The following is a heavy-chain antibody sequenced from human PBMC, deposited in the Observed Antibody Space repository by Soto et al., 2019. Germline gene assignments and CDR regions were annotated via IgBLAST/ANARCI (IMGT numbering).Heavy chain of an antibody. D-gene: IGHD3-9*01. V-gene: IGHV3-64*04. CDR1: GSTLSSYA. Sequence: GGSLRLSCSASGSTLSSYAMPWVRQAPGKGLEYVSDISNNGGSTYYNPSRKIRVTISVDTCKDQFSLRMSSVTAADTSVYYSARQAYDVLTGYYPYYYYYGMDVWGQGTTVTVSS. CDR3: ARQAYDVLTGYYPYYYYYGMDV. CDR2: ISNNGGST. J-gene: IGHJ6*02.